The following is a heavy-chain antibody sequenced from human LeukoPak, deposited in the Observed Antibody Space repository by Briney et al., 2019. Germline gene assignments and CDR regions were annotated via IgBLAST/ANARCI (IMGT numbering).Heavy chain of an antibody. Sequence: PGGSLRLSCAASGFTLDNYRMSMVRHAPGKGLLWVSTVNAAGGNTYYADSVKCRFTISRDKSKSTLILQMSSLRVEATALYSCTKRVKYGGTWDNFADWGQGTLVTVSS. V-gene: IGHV3-23*01. CDR2: VNAAGGNT. CDR3: TKRVKYGGTWDNFAD. D-gene: IGHD1-26*01. J-gene: IGHJ4*02. CDR1: GFTLDNYR.